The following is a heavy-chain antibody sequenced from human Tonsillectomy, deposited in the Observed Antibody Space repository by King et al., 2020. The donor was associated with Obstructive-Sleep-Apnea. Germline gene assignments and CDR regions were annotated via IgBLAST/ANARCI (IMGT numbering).Heavy chain of an antibody. CDR1: GYTFTGYY. CDR3: ARNWNDACDP. V-gene: IGHV1-2*02. CDR2: INPDSGGT. Sequence: QLVQSGAEVKKPGASVKVSCKPSGYTFTGYYIHWVRQAPGQGLEWMGWINPDSGGTDYAQKFQGRVTMTRDTSINTAYMELSRLRPADTAVDYCARNWNDACDPWGQGNLVTVSS. D-gene: IGHD1-1*01. J-gene: IGHJ5*02.